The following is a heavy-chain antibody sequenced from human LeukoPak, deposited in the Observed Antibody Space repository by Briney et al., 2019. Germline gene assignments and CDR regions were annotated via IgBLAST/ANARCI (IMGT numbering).Heavy chain of an antibody. CDR2: IYYSGST. CDR3: ASLYDRYFDY. CDR1: GGSISSGGYY. Sequence: SETLSLTCTVSGGSISSGGYYWSWIRQHPGKGLEWIGYIYYSGSTYYNPSLKSRVTISVDTSKNQFSLKLSSVTAADTAVYYCASLYDRYFDYWGQGTLVTVSS. V-gene: IGHV4-31*03. D-gene: IGHD3-22*01. J-gene: IGHJ4*02.